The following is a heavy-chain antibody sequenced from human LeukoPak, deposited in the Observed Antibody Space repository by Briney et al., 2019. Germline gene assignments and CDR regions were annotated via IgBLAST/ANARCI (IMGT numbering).Heavy chain of an antibody. J-gene: IGHJ5*02. CDR3: ARVEVVPAARFDP. CDR1: GGSISSHY. Sequence: SETLSLTCTVSGGSISSHYWNWIRQPPGKGLEWIGYIYYSGSTNYNPSLKSRVTISVDTSKNQFSLKLSSVTAADTAVYYCARVEVVPAARFDPWGQGTLVTVSS. CDR2: IYYSGST. D-gene: IGHD2-2*01. V-gene: IGHV4-59*11.